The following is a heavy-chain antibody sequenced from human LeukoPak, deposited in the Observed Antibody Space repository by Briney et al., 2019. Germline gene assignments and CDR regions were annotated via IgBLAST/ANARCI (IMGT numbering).Heavy chain of an antibody. D-gene: IGHD6-13*01. Sequence: PGGSLRLSCAASGFTFSSYSMNWVRQAPGKGLEWVSSISSSSSYIYYADSVKGRFTISRDSAKNSLYLQMNSLRAEDTAVYYCARVASIAAAGTFDYWGQGTLVTVSS. CDR2: ISSSSSYI. J-gene: IGHJ4*02. V-gene: IGHV3-21*01. CDR3: ARVASIAAAGTFDY. CDR1: GFTFSSYS.